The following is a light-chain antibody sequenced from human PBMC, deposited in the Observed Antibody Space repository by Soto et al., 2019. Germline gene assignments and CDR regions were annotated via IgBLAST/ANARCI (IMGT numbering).Light chain of an antibody. J-gene: IGKJ1*01. CDR2: AAS. CDR1: QSVGSD. CDR3: QQYNNWPPWT. Sequence: EIVMTQSPATLSVSLGERATLSCRASQSVGSDLAWYQHKPSQAPRLLIYAASTRAAGIPARFSGSGSGTDFTLTISSLQSEDFAIYYCQQYNNWPPWTFGQGTKVEIK. V-gene: IGKV3-15*01.